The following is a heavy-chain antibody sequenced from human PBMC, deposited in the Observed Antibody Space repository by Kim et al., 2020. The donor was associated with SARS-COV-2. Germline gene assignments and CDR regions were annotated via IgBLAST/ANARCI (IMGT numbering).Heavy chain of an antibody. Sequence: PSLKSRVPISVDTSKNQFSLKLSSVTAADTAVYYCARMEYQLLLGNWFDPWGQGTLVTVSS. J-gene: IGHJ5*02. V-gene: IGHV4-39*01. CDR3: ARMEYQLLLGNWFDP. D-gene: IGHD2-2*01.